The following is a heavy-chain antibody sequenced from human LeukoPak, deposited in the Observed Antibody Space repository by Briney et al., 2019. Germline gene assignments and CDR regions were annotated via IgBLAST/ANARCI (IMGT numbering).Heavy chain of an antibody. CDR3: ARTLRSYFYLSAGKWYFDL. D-gene: IGHD1-26*01. CDR2: ISRGGDSM. V-gene: IGHV3-11*04. Sequence: GGSLRLSCAASGFTFSDHYMTWIRQAPGKGLEWVSYISRGGDSMCYADSVKGRFTISRDNGKNSLYLQMNSLRAEDTAVYYCARTLRSYFYLSAGKWYFDLWGRGTLVTVSS. CDR1: GFTFSDHY. J-gene: IGHJ2*01.